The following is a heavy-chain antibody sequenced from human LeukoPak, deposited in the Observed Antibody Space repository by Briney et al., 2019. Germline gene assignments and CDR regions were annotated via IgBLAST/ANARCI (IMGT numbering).Heavy chain of an antibody. D-gene: IGHD2/OR15-2a*01. CDR1: GSYW. J-gene: IGHJ4*02. V-gene: IGHV3-74*01. CDR3: VSFYETY. Sequence: GGSLRLSCATSGSYWMHWVRQAPGKGLVWVSHINSDGSWTSYADSVKGRFTISKDNAKNTVYLQMNNLRAEDTAVYYCVSFYETYWGRGTLVTVSS. CDR2: INSDGSWT.